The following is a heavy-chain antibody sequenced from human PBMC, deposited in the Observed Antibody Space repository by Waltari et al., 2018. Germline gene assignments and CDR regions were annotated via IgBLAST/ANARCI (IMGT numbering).Heavy chain of an antibody. Sequence: QLQLQESGPGLVQPSETLSLTCTVSGGSISSYYWSCIRPPAGKGLEWIGRIYTSGSTNYNPSLKSRVTMSVDTSKNQFSLKLSSVTAADTAVYYCARVAVAGTSPYYYYMDVWGKGTTVTVSS. J-gene: IGHJ6*03. D-gene: IGHD6-19*01. CDR1: GGSISSYY. CDR3: ARVAVAGTSPYYYYMDV. CDR2: IYTSGST. V-gene: IGHV4-4*07.